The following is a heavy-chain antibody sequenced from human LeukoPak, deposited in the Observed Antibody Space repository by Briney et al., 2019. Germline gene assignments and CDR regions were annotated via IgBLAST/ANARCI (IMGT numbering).Heavy chain of an antibody. CDR3: AKGAYDYIELAYFDY. CDR1: RFSPINYA. D-gene: IGHD5-12*01. J-gene: IGHJ4*02. Sequence: PLGSLRHSPVAPRFSPINYAMNSVRQAPGEGLERVSLLIGSSGTTFYADCVKDGFTIYRDKSKSTLYLQMNSLRAEDTAVYYCAKGAYDYIELAYFDYWGQGSLVTVSS. V-gene: IGHV3-23*01. CDR2: LIGSSGTT.